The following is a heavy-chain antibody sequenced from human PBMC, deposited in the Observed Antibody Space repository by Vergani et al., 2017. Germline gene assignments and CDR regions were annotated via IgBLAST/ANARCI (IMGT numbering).Heavy chain of an antibody. CDR3: ARLNVGDAFDI. D-gene: IGHD1-1*01. CDR2: ISSSSSYI. V-gene: IGHV3-21*01. CDR1: GGSFSGYY. J-gene: IGHJ3*02. Sequence: VQLQQWGAGLLKPSETLSLTCAVYGGSFSGYYWSWIRQPPGKGLEWVSSISSSSSYIYYADSVKGRFTISRDNAKNSLYLQMNSLRAEDTAVYYCARLNVGDAFDIWGQGTMVTVSS.